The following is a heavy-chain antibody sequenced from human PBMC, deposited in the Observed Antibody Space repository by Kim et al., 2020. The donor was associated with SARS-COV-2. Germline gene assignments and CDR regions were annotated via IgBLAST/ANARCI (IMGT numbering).Heavy chain of an antibody. CDR3: ASSADYGDYRIFDY. CDR1: GFTFSDHY. D-gene: IGHD4-17*01. CDR2: TRNKAISYTT. Sequence: GGSLRLSCAASGFTFSDHYMDWVRQAPGKGLEWVGHTRNKAISYTTEYAASVKGRFTISRDDSKNSLYLQMNSLKTEDTAVYYCASSADYGDYRIFDYWGQGTLVTVSS. J-gene: IGHJ4*02. V-gene: IGHV3-72*01.